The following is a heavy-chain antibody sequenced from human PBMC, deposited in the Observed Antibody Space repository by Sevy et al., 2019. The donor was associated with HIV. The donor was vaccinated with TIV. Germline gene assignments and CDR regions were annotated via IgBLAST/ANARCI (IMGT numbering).Heavy chain of an antibody. D-gene: IGHD3-22*01. J-gene: IGHJ4*02. CDR1: GDSVSSNSAA. CDR3: AMNYYDSSGSSFFFDY. CDR2: TYYRSKWYN. Sequence: SQTLSLTCAISGDSVSSNSAAWNWIRQSPSRGLEWLGRTYYRSKWYNDYAESVKSRIIINPDTSKNQFSLQLNSVTPEDTAVYYCAMNYYDSSGSSFFFDYWGQGTLVTVSS. V-gene: IGHV6-1*01.